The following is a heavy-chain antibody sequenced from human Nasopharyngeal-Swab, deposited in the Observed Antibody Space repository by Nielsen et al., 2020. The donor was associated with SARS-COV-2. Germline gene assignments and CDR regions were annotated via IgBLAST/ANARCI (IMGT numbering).Heavy chain of an antibody. J-gene: IGHJ6*02. V-gene: IGHV5-51*01. D-gene: IGHD6-13*01. Sequence: GESLKISCKGSGYRFSSYWIGWVRQMPGKGLEWMGVIYPGDSDTRYSPSFQGQVTISADKSISTAYLQWSSLKASDSAMYYCARRYSSSWYGDYYYGMDVWGQGTTVTVSS. CDR1: GYRFSSYW. CDR3: ARRYSSSWYGDYYYGMDV. CDR2: IYPGDSDT.